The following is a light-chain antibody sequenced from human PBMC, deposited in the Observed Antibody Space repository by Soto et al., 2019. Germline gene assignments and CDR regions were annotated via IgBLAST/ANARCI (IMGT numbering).Light chain of an antibody. CDR2: GVS. CDR3: QQYDVPLFT. V-gene: IGKV3-20*01. Sequence: EVVLTQSPGTLSLSPGDRATLYCRASQSLTWNYLAWYQSKPGQPPRLLVYGVSARATGVPDRFSGSGSGTDFTLTISRLESEEFAVYYCQQYDVPLFTFGQVTKLEIK. J-gene: IGKJ2*01. CDR1: QSLTWNY.